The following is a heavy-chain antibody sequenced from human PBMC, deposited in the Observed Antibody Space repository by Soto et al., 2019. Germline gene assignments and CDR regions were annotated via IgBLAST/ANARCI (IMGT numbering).Heavy chain of an antibody. D-gene: IGHD3-9*01. CDR1: GDTFTSYA. CDR3: AGSYYDILTGYYIDY. Sequence: RASVKVSCKASGDTFTSYAISWVRQAPGQGLEWMGGIIPTFGRANYAQKFQGRVTMTTDKSTSTAYMELSSLRSGDTAVYYCAGSYYDILTGYYIDYWGQGTLVTVSS. V-gene: IGHV1-69*05. CDR2: IIPTFGRA. J-gene: IGHJ4*02.